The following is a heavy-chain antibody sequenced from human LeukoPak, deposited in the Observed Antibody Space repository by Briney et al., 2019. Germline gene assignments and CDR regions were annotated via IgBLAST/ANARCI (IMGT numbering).Heavy chain of an antibody. Sequence: PSETLSLTCTVSGGSISSYYWSWIRQPPGKGLEWIGYIYYSGSTNYNPSLKSRVTISVDTSKNQFSLKLSSVTAAHTAVYYCARSHLYDTTLSGYFDYWGQGTLVTVSS. CDR1: GGSISSYY. CDR2: IYYSGST. V-gene: IGHV4-59*01. CDR3: ARSHLYDTTLSGYFDY. J-gene: IGHJ4*02. D-gene: IGHD3-22*01.